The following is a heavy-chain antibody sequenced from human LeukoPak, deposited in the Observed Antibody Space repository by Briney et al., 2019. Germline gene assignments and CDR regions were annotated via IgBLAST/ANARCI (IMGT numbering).Heavy chain of an antibody. J-gene: IGHJ6*03. Sequence: PSETLSLTCTVSGGSISSYYWSWIRQPPGKGLEWIGYIYYSGSTNYNPSLKSRVTISVDTSKNQFSLKLRSVTAADTAVYYCAGGDTAMVPLDYYYYYMDVWGKGTTVTISS. CDR1: GGSISSYY. CDR2: IYYSGST. V-gene: IGHV4-59*01. D-gene: IGHD5-18*01. CDR3: AGGDTAMVPLDYYYYYMDV.